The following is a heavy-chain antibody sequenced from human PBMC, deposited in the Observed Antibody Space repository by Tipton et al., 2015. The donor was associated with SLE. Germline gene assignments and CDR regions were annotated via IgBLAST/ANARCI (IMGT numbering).Heavy chain of an antibody. V-gene: IGHV3-66*01. CDR3: AREAWGVGATI. CDR2: IYSGGST. CDR1: GFTVSSNY. D-gene: IGHD5-12*01. J-gene: IGHJ4*02. Sequence: SLRLSCAASGFTVSSNYMSWVRQAPGKGLEWVSVIYSGGSTYYADSVKGRFTISRDNSKNTLHLQMNSLRADDTAVYYCAREAWGVGATIWGQGPLVTVSS.